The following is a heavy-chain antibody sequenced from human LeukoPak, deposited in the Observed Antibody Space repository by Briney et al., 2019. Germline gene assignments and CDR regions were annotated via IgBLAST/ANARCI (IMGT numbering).Heavy chain of an antibody. CDR1: GFTVSSSY. J-gene: IGHJ4*02. D-gene: IGHD3-9*01. CDR2: MYGAGST. CDR3: GASNLLTGYFSLNY. Sequence: PGGSLRLSCAASGFTVSSSYMTWVRQAPGKGLEWVSLMYGAGSTHYADSMRGRFTISRDNSKNTVYVQMNSLRAEDTAVYYCGASNLLTGYFSLNYWGQGTLVTVSS. V-gene: IGHV3-66*01.